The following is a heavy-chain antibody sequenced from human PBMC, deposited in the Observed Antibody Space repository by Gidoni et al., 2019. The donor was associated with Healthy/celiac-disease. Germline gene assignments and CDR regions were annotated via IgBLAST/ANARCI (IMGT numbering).Heavy chain of an antibody. D-gene: IGHD1-26*01. Sequence: EVQLVASGGGLDKPGGSLGLSCAASGFTFINAWMSWVRQAPGKGLEWVGRIKSKTDGGTTDYAAPVKGRFTISRDDSKNTLYLQMNSLKTEDTAVYYCTTEASGSYRRAWFDPWGQGTLVTVSS. CDR2: IKSKTDGGTT. J-gene: IGHJ5*02. CDR1: GFTFINAW. V-gene: IGHV3-15*01. CDR3: TTEASGSYRRAWFDP.